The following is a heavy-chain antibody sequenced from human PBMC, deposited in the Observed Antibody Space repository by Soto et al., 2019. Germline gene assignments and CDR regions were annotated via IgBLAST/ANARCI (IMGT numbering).Heavy chain of an antibody. CDR1: GFNFGNFG. Sequence: GGSLRLSCAASGFNFGNFGMHCVRQAPGKGLEWVTVISNDENIKQDSVRGRFAIARDNSKNTLYLHLTSLRAEDTAIYYCARGVRGVLDYWGQGNLVTVSS. CDR2: ISNDENIK. V-gene: IGHV3-33*01. D-gene: IGHD5-12*01. CDR3: ARGVRGVLDY. J-gene: IGHJ4*02.